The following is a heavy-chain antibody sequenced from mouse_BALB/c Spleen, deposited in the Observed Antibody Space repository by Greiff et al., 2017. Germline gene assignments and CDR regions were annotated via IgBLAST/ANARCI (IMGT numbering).Heavy chain of an antibody. CDR3: ARQPYYGSSRYAMDY. V-gene: IGHV2-9*02. D-gene: IGHD1-1*01. Sequence: VKLMESGPGLVAPSQSLSITCTVSGFSLTSYGVHWVRQPPGKGLEWLGVIWAGGSTNYNSALMSRLSISKDNSKSQVFLKMNSLQTDDTARYYCARQPYYGSSRYAMDYWGQGTSVTVSS. J-gene: IGHJ4*01. CDR2: IWAGGST. CDR1: GFSLTSYG.